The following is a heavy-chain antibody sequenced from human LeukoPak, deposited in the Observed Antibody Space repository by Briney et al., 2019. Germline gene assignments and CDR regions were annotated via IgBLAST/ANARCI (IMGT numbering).Heavy chain of an antibody. J-gene: IGHJ4*02. D-gene: IGHD3-10*01. CDR3: ARAYYGSGSYTYFDY. CDR2: IYYSGST. Sequence: SETLSLTCTVSGGSISSYYWSWIRQPPGKGLEWIGYIYYSGSTNYNPSLKSRVTISVDTSKNRFSLKLSSVTAADTAVYYCARAYYGSGSYTYFDYWGQGTLVTVSS. CDR1: GGSISSYY. V-gene: IGHV4-59*01.